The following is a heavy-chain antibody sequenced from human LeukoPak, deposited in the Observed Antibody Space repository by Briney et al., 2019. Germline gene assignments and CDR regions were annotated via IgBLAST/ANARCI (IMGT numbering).Heavy chain of an antibody. Sequence: SETLSLTCTVSGGSISSSSYYWGWIRQPPGKGLEWIGSIYYSGSTYYNPSLKSRVTISVDTSKNQFSLKLSSVTAADTAVYYCAREGYYDTSASGAFDIWGQGTMVTVSS. CDR2: IYYSGST. D-gene: IGHD3-22*01. CDR3: AREGYYDTSASGAFDI. V-gene: IGHV4-39*07. J-gene: IGHJ3*02. CDR1: GGSISSSSYY.